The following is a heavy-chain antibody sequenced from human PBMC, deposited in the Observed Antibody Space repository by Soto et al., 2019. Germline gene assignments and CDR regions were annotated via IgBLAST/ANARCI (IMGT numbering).Heavy chain of an antibody. J-gene: IGHJ4*02. CDR2: ISYDGSNK. Sequence: GGSLRLSCAASGFTFSSYAMHWVRQAPGKGLEWVAVISYDGSNKYYADSVKGRFTISRDNSKNTLYLQMNSLRAEDTAVYYSARPAAEWEQQPNTYFDYCGQGTLVTLSS. V-gene: IGHV3-30-3*01. D-gene: IGHD1-26*01. CDR3: ARPAAEWEQQPNTYFDY. CDR1: GFTFSSYA.